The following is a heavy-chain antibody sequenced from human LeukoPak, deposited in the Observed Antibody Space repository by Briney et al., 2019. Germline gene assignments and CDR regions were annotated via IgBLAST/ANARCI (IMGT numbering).Heavy chain of an antibody. Sequence: ASVKVSCKASGYTFTNYEINWVRQATGHGLEWMGWMNPNSGDTAYAQKFQGRITMPRSTSITTAYMELSGLRSDDTAVYYCARGLGSYDSSELTWPMISFWGQGTQVTVSS. CDR2: MNPNSGDT. CDR1: GYTFTNYE. V-gene: IGHV1-8*01. D-gene: IGHD3-22*01. CDR3: ARGLGSYDSSELTWPMISF. J-gene: IGHJ4*02.